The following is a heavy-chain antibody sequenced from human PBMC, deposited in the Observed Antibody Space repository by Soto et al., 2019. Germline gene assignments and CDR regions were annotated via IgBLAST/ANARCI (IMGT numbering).Heavy chain of an antibody. CDR1: GFTFSSYG. D-gene: IGHD6-19*01. CDR2: ISYDGSNK. V-gene: IGHV3-30*18. Sequence: PGGSLRLSCAASGFTFSSYGMHWVRQAPGKGLEWVAVISYDGSNKYYADSVKGRFTISRDNSKNTLYLQMNSLRAEDTAVYYCAKDDGTEGYSSGWSRAAKGYGMDVWGQGTTVTVSS. J-gene: IGHJ6*02. CDR3: AKDDGTEGYSSGWSRAAKGYGMDV.